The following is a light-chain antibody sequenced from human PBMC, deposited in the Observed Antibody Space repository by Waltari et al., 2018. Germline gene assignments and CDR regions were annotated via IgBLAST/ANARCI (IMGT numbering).Light chain of an antibody. CDR2: GAS. CDR3: QQYNNLPPYIFT. Sequence: EIVMTQSPATLSVSPGERATLSCRASQSVSSNLAWYQQKPGQAPRLLIYGASTRATGIPARFSGSGSGTEFTLTISSLQSEDFAVYYCQQYNNLPPYIFTFGPGTKVDIK. CDR1: QSVSSN. J-gene: IGKJ3*01. V-gene: IGKV3-15*01.